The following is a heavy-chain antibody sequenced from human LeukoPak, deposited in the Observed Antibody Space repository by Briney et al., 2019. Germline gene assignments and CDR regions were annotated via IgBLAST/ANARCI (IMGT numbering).Heavy chain of an antibody. D-gene: IGHD2-2*01. CDR2: IYPGDSAT. CDR3: ARVDLYCSSTSCYSFDY. V-gene: IGHV5-51*01. Sequence: PGESLKIPCKGVGYSFTSYWIAWGRQMPGKGLEWMGVIYPGDSATRYSPSFQGQVTISGDKSISTVYLQWSSLKASDTAMYYCARVDLYCSSTSCYSFDYWGQGTLVTVSS. CDR1: GYSFTSYW. J-gene: IGHJ4*02.